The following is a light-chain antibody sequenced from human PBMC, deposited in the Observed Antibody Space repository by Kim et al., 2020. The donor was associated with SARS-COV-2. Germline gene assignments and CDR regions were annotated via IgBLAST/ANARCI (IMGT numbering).Light chain of an antibody. CDR3: NSRDSRGNHGV. CDR2: GKN. CDR1: SLRSYY. J-gene: IGLJ2*01. Sequence: SSELTQDPAVSVALGQTVRITCQGDSLRSYYASWYQQKPGQAPVLVIYGKNNRPSGIPDRFSGSSSGNTASLTITGAQAEDEADYYCNSRDSRGNHGVFGGGTKLTVL. V-gene: IGLV3-19*01.